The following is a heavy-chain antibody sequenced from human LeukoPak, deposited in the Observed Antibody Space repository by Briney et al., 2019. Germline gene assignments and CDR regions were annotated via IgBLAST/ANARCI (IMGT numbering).Heavy chain of an antibody. CDR3: ARGERYSTSSSGLDY. CDR2: INPSGGST. D-gene: IGHD6-6*01. Sequence: ASVKVSCKASGYTFTSYYMHWVRQAPGQGLEWMGIINPSGGSTSYAQKFQDRLTMTTDTSTNTAYMELRSLASDDTALYYCARGERYSTSSSGLDYWGQGTLVTVSS. J-gene: IGHJ4*02. V-gene: IGHV1-46*01. CDR1: GYTFTSYY.